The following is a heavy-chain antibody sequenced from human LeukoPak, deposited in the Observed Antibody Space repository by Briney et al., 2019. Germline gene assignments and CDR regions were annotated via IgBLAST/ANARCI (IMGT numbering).Heavy chain of an antibody. V-gene: IGHV3-21*01. D-gene: IGHD4-17*01. J-gene: IGHJ4*02. Sequence: GGSLRLSCAASGFTFSSYSMNWVRQAPGKGLEWVSSISSSSSYIYYADSVKGRFIISRDNAKNSLYLQMNSLRAEDTAVYYCARGSMTTVTPFDYWGQGTLVTVSS. CDR1: GFTFSSYS. CDR2: ISSSSSYI. CDR3: ARGSMTTVTPFDY.